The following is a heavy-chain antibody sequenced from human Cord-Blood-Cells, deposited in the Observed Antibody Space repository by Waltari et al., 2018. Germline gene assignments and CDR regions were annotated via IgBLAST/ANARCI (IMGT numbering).Heavy chain of an antibody. CDR3: ARMVSVRGVIFDY. D-gene: IGHD3-10*01. V-gene: IGHV4-34*01. CDR2: INHSGST. Sequence: WIRQPPGKGLEWIGEINHSGSTNHNPSLKSRVTISVDTSKNQFSLKLSSVTAADTAVYYCARMVSVRGVIFDYWGQGTLVTVSS. J-gene: IGHJ4*02.